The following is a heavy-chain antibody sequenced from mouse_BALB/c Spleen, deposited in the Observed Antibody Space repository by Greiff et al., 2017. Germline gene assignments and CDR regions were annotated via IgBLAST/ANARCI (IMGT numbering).Heavy chain of an antibody. J-gene: IGHJ3*01. CDR2: ISDGGSYT. Sequence: DVKLVESGGGLVKPGGSLKLSCAASGFTFSDYYMYWVRQTPEKRLEWVATISDGGSYTYYPDSVKGRFTISRDNAKNNLYLQMSSLKSEDTAMYYCARDKGGAWFAYWGQGTLVTVSA. CDR3: ARDKGGAWFAY. V-gene: IGHV5-4*02. CDR1: GFTFSDYY.